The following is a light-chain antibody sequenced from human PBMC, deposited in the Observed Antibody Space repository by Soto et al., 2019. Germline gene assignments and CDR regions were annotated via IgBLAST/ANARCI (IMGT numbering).Light chain of an antibody. J-gene: IGKJ2*01. V-gene: IGKV4-1*01. CDR3: LPYSNVPRT. Sequence: DIVMTQSPEYLAVSLGERANINCRSSQSVLHSSTNMNYLGLYQQKPGQPPKMLIYWASTRQSGVPVRFSGSESGTDFTLTISGLQAEDVAVYYCLPYSNVPRTFGRGTNVEIK. CDR2: WAS. CDR1: QSVLHSSTNMNY.